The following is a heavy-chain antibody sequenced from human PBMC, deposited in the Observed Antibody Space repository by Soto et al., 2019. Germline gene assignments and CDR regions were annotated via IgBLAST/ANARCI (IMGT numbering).Heavy chain of an antibody. Sequence: QVQLQESGPGLVKPSQTLSLTCTVSGGSISSGGYYWSWIRQHPGKGRGWIGYIYYRGSTYYNPSLKSRVTISVDTSKNQFSLKLSSVTAADTAVYYCAREAKIVVVNDAFDIWGQGTMVTVSS. D-gene: IGHD3-22*01. J-gene: IGHJ3*02. CDR3: AREAKIVVVNDAFDI. CDR2: IYYRGST. CDR1: GGSISSGGYY. V-gene: IGHV4-31*03.